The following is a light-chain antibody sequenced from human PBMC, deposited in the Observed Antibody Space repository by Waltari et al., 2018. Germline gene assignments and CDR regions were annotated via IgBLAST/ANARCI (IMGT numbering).Light chain of an antibody. CDR1: QSISTW. CDR3: QQYNTYSLT. J-gene: IGKJ4*01. Sequence: DIQMTQSPSTLSASVGDSVTITCRASQSISTWLAWYQQKPGKAPKFLIYEASSLQSGVPSRFSGSGSGTEFTLTINNLQPDDFATYYCQQYNTYSLTFGGGTKVEIK. V-gene: IGKV1-5*03. CDR2: EAS.